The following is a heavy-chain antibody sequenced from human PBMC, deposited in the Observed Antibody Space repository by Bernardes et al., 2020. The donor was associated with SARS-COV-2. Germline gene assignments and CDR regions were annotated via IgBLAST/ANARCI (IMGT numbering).Heavy chain of an antibody. D-gene: IGHD1-1*01. CDR2: ISANNVDT. CDR3: ARGGSTGRYGMDV. J-gene: IGHJ6*02. V-gene: IGHV1-18*01. Sequence: PGQGLEWMGWISANNVDTNYAQKLQGSITMTTDTSTSTVYMELRSLRSDDTAVYYCARGGSTGRYGMDVWVQGTTVSVYS.